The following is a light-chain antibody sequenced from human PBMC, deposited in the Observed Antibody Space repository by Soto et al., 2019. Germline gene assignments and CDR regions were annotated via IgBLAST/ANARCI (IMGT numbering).Light chain of an antibody. CDR1: QSVSSY. Sequence: EIVLTQSPATLSLSPGERATLSCRASQSVSSYLAWYQQEPGQSPRLLIYDASTRAPGIPARFSGSGTGTDFTLTISSLEPEDSAVYHCQQRSNWPSITFGQGTRLEIK. CDR3: QQRSNWPSIT. CDR2: DAS. V-gene: IGKV3-11*01. J-gene: IGKJ5*01.